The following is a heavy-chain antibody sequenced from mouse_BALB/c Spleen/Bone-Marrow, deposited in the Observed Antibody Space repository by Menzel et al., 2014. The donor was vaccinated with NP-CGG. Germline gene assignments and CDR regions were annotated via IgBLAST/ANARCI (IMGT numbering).Heavy chain of an antibody. CDR3: ARDDGYYDY. Sequence: VQLQQSGPELVKPGASVKISCKASGYTFTDYNMHWVKQSHGKSLEWIGYIYPYNDGTGYNQKFKSKATLTVDNSSSTAYMELRSLTSEDSAVYYCARDDGYYDYWGQGTTLTVSS. CDR2: IYPYNDGT. J-gene: IGHJ2*01. CDR1: GYTFTDYN. V-gene: IGHV1S29*02. D-gene: IGHD2-3*01.